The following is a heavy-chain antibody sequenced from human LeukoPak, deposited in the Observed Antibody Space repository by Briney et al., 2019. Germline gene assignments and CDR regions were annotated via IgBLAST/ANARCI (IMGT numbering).Heavy chain of an antibody. D-gene: IGHD2-15*01. Sequence: ASVKVSGKASGYTFTSYYMHWVRQAPGQGLERMGIINPSGGSTSYAQKFQGRVTMTRDTSPITVYLELSSLRSEDTAVYHVARYEIYWSCGSCYSVGYWGQGTLVTVSA. J-gene: IGHJ4*02. CDR1: GYTFTSYY. V-gene: IGHV1-46*01. CDR3: ARYEIYWSCGSCYSVGY. CDR2: INPSGGST.